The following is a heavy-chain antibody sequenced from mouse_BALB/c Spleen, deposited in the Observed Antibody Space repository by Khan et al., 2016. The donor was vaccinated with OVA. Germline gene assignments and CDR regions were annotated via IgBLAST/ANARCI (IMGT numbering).Heavy chain of an antibody. CDR3: ARADGYYLDY. CDR2: IWSGGST. J-gene: IGHJ2*01. CDR1: GFSLTSYG. Sequence: VQLKQSGPGLVQPSQSLSITCTVSGFSLTSYGVHWVRQSPGKGLEWLGVIWSGGSTDYNAAFISRLSISKDNSKSQVFFKMNSLQANDTARYYCARADGYYLDYWGQGTTLTVSS. D-gene: IGHD2-3*01. V-gene: IGHV2-2*02.